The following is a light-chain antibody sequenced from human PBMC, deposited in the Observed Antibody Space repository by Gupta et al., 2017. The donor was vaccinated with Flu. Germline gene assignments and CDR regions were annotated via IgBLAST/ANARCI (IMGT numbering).Light chain of an antibody. V-gene: IGLV3-21*02. Sequence: SYVLTQPPSVSVAPGQTARISCGGNNIGRKGVHWYQQKSGQAPVLVVYDDSDRPSGIPERFSGSNSGNTATLTISRVEAGDEADYYCQVWDGSGRDHREVFGGGTKLTVL. CDR1: NIGRKG. J-gene: IGLJ3*02. CDR3: QVWDGSGRDHREV. CDR2: DDS.